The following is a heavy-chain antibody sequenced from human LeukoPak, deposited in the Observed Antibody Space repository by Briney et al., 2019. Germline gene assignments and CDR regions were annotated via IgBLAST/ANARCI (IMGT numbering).Heavy chain of an antibody. Sequence: SETLSLTCAVYGGSFSGYYWSWIRQPPGKGLEWIGEINHSGSTNYNPSLKSRVTISVDTSKNQFSLKLSSVTAADTAVYYCASLHYYDSSGYPRPYYFDYWGQGTLVTVSS. CDR3: ASLHYYDSSGYPRPYYFDY. J-gene: IGHJ4*02. CDR2: INHSGST. V-gene: IGHV4-34*01. D-gene: IGHD3-22*01. CDR1: GGSFSGYY.